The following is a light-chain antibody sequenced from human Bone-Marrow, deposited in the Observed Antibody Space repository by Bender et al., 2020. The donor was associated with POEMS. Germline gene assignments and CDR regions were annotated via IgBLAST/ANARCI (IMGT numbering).Light chain of an antibody. V-gene: IGLV3-21*02. Sequence: SYVLTQPPPVSVAPGQTARITCGGDNIGSKGVHWYQQKPGQAPVAVVYDDTDRPSGIPERFSGSNSGDPATLTISRVEAGDEADYYCQVWDSHNDVFVFGSGTKVTV. CDR1: NIGSKG. CDR2: DDT. J-gene: IGLJ1*01. CDR3: QVWDSHNDVFV.